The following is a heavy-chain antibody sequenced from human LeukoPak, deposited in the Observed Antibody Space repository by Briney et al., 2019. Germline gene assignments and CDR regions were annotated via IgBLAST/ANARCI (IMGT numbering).Heavy chain of an antibody. Sequence: GGSLRLSCAASGFTFSGSAMHWVCQASGKGLEWVGRIRSKANSYATAYAASAKGRFTISRDDSKNTAYLQMNSLKTEDTAVYYCTRLSAVAAATGTGYYYYMDVWGKGTTVTVSS. V-gene: IGHV3-73*01. J-gene: IGHJ6*03. D-gene: IGHD1-1*01. CDR2: IRSKANSYAT. CDR1: GFTFSGSA. CDR3: TRLSAVAAATGTGYYYYMDV.